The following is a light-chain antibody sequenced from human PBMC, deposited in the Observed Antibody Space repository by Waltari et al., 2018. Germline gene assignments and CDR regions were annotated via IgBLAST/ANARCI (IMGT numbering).Light chain of an antibody. J-gene: IGLJ2*01. CDR3: QAWDATSHVT. Sequence: SYELTQPPSVSVSPGQTASIPCSGDMLGNKYVSWFQQKPGQSPVLVIYEDAKRPSGVPARLSGSNSDNIATLTISETQATDEADYYCQAWDATSHVTFGGGTKLTVL. V-gene: IGLV3-1*01. CDR2: EDA. CDR1: MLGNKY.